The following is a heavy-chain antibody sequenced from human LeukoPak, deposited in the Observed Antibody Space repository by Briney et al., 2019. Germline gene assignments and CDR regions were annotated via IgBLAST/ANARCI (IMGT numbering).Heavy chain of an antibody. CDR1: GGSFSGYY. J-gene: IGHJ4*02. D-gene: IGHD3-10*01. CDR3: ARGGYYGSGSYYNPPGY. Sequence: SETLSLTCAVYGGSFSGYYWSWIRQPPGKGLEWTGEINHSGSTNYNPSLKSRVTISVDTSKNQFSLKLSSVTAADTAVYYCARGGYYGSGSYYNPPGYWGQGTLVTVSS. CDR2: INHSGST. V-gene: IGHV4-34*01.